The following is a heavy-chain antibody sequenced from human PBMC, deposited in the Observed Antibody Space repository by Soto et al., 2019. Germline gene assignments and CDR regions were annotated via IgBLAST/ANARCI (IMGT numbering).Heavy chain of an antibody. D-gene: IGHD3-22*01. J-gene: IGHJ5*02. Sequence: GASVKVSCKASGGTFSSYAISWVRQAPGQGLEWMGGIIPIFGTANYAQKFQGRVTITADESTSTAYMELSSLRSEDTAVYYCARDRTLPTYYYDSSGPHWFDPWGQGTLVTVSS. CDR2: IIPIFGTA. CDR1: GGTFSSYA. V-gene: IGHV1-69*13. CDR3: ARDRTLPTYYYDSSGPHWFDP.